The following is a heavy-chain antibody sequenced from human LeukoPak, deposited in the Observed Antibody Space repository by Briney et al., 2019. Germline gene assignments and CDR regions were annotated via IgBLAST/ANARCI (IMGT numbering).Heavy chain of an antibody. CDR1: GGTFSSYA. V-gene: IGHV1-3*01. D-gene: IGHD7-27*01. J-gene: IGHJ4*02. Sequence: ASVKVSCKASGGTFSSYAISWVRQAPGQRLEWMGWINAGNGNTKYSQKFQGRVTITRDTSASTAYMELSSLRSEDTAVYYCARDHNWGFDYWGQGTLVTVSS. CDR3: ARDHNWGFDY. CDR2: INAGNGNT.